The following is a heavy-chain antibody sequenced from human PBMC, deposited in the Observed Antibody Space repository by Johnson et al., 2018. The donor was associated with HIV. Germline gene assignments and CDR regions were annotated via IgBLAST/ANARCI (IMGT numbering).Heavy chain of an antibody. Sequence: VQLVESGGGVVQPGGSLRLSCAASGFTFSSYGMHWVRQAPGKGLEWVGRTRNKANSYTTEYAASVKGRFTISRDDSKNSLYLQMNSLKTEDTAVYYCARDIGAVAGTSDYAFDMWGQGTMVTVSS. CDR3: ARDIGAVAGTSDYAFDM. CDR2: TRNKANSYTT. CDR1: GFTFSSYG. J-gene: IGHJ3*02. D-gene: IGHD6-19*01. V-gene: IGHV3-72*01.